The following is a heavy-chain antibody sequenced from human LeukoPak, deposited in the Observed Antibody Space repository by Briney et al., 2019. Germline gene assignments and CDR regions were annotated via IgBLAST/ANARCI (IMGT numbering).Heavy chain of an antibody. J-gene: IGHJ5*02. CDR3: VSDPITMIRGVIIEGFDP. Sequence: ASVKVSCKVSGYTLTEISMHWVRQAPGKGLEWMGGFDPEEGETIYAQKFQGRVTMIEDTSTDTAYMELSSLRSEDTAVFYCVSDPITMIRGVIIEGFDPWGQGTLVTVSS. D-gene: IGHD3-10*01. CDR2: FDPEEGET. V-gene: IGHV1-24*01. CDR1: GYTLTEIS.